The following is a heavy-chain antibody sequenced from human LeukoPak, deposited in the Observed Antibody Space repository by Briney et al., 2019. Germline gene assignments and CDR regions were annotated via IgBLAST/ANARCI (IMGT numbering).Heavy chain of an antibody. CDR3: ARHVRTAMVTFDY. J-gene: IGHJ4*02. V-gene: IGHV4-59*08. CDR2: IYYSGST. CDR1: GGSISSYY. Sequence: SETLSLTCTVSGGSISSYYWSWIRQPPGKGLEWIGYIYYSGSTNYNPSLKSRVTISVDTSKNQFSLKLSSVTAADTAVYYCARHVRTAMVTFDYWGQGTLVTVSS. D-gene: IGHD5-18*01.